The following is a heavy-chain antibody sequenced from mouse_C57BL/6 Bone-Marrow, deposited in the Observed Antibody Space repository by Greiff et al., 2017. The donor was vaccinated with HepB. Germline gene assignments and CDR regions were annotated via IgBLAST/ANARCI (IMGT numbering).Heavy chain of an antibody. Sequence: QVQLQQPGAELVKPGASVKMSCKASGYTFTSYWITWVKQRPGQGLEWIGDIYPGSGSTNYNEKFKSKATLTVDKSSSTAYMQLSSLTSEDSAVYYCARRNSWFAYWGQGTLVTVSA. CDR1: GYTFTSYW. CDR3: ARRNSWFAY. CDR2: IYPGSGST. V-gene: IGHV1-55*01. J-gene: IGHJ3*01.